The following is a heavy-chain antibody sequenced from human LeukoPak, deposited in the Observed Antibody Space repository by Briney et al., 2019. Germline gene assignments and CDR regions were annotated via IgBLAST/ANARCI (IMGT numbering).Heavy chain of an antibody. CDR1: GLTFSDYS. Sequence: GGSLRLSCVASGLTFSDYSINWVRRAPGKGLEWVSSINPTSTSIYYADAVRGRFTISRDNAKSSLYLQMNSLRAEDTAVYYCARVIAARPHYYYYMDVWGKGTTVTVSS. D-gene: IGHD6-6*01. CDR3: ARVIAARPHYYYYMDV. V-gene: IGHV3-21*01. CDR2: INPTSTSI. J-gene: IGHJ6*03.